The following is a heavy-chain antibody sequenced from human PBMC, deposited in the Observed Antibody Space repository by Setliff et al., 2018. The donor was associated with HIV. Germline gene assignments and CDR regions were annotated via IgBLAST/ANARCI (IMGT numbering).Heavy chain of an antibody. CDR3: AKIQNPQGYYYDSSGYYPHPGSPDY. CDR1: GFSNSA. D-gene: IGHD3-22*01. J-gene: IGHJ4*02. V-gene: IGHV3-30*02. Sequence: GESLKISCAASGFSNSALHWVRQAPGKGLEWVAFIRYDGSNKYYADSVKGRFTISRDNSKNTLYLQMNSLRAEDTAVYYCAKIQNPQGYYYDSSGYYPHPGSPDYWGQGTLVTVSS. CDR2: IRYDGSNK.